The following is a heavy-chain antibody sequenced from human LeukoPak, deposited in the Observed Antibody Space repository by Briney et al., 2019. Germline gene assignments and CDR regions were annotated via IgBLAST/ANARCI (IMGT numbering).Heavy chain of an antibody. J-gene: IGHJ4*02. CDR2: IYYSGST. Sequence: SETLSLTCTVSGGSISSYYWSWIRQPPGKGLEWIGYIYYSGSTNYNPSLKSRVTISVDTSKNQISLKLSSVTAADTAVYYCARSTYPWERDGDFDYWGQGTLVTVSS. D-gene: IGHD1-26*01. V-gene: IGHV4-59*01. CDR1: GGSISSYY. CDR3: ARSTYPWERDGDFDY.